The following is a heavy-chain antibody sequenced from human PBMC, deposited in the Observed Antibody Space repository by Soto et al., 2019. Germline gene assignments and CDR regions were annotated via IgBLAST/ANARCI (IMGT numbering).Heavy chain of an antibody. CDR2: ISYDGSNK. J-gene: IGHJ6*02. CDR1: GFTFSSYG. D-gene: IGHD6-13*01. Sequence: QVQLVESGGGVVQPGRSLRLSCAASGFTFSSYGMHWVRNAPGKRLVWVAVISYDGSNKYYADSVKGRFTISRDNSKNTLYLQMNSLRDEDTAVYYCAKKDPGYSSSWSSRYDGMDVWGQGTTVTVSS. CDR3: AKKDPGYSSSWSSRYDGMDV. V-gene: IGHV3-30*18.